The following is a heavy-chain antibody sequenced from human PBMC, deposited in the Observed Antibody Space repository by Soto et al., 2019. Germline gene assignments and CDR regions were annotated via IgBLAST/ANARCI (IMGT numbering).Heavy chain of an antibody. J-gene: IGHJ2*01. CDR2: IIPIFGTA. D-gene: IGHD6-13*01. CDR1: GGTFSSYA. CDR3: AGDLAAAGMGYWYFDL. Sequence: QVQLVQSGAEVKKPGSSVKVSCKASGGTFSSYAISWVRQAPGQGLEWMGGIIPIFGTANYAQKFQGRVTITADESTSTAYMELRSLRSEDTAVYYCAGDLAAAGMGYWYFDLWGRGTLVTVSS. V-gene: IGHV1-69*01.